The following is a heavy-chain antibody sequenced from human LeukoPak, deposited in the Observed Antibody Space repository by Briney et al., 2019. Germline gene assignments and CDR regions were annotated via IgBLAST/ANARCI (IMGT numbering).Heavy chain of an antibody. J-gene: IGHJ3*02. Sequence: SETLSLTCTVSGGSVRSYYLSWIRQPPGEGLEWIAYIHNSGGTNYNPSLKSRVTISVDTSKNQFSLKLRSVTAADTAVYYCVRDWEGLNFDIWGQGTMVTVSS. CDR2: IHNSGGT. D-gene: IGHD1-26*01. V-gene: IGHV4-59*02. CDR3: VRDWEGLNFDI. CDR1: GGSVRSYY.